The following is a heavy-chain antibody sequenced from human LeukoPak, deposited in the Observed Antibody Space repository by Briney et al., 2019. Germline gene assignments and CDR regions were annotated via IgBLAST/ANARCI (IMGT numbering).Heavy chain of an antibody. CDR3: TTLQTTVVPTDFDY. J-gene: IGHJ4*02. Sequence: GGSLRLSCAASGFTFSNAWMSWVRQAPGKRLEWVGRIKSKTDGGTTDYAAPVKGRFTISRDDSKNTLYLQMNSLKTEDTAVYYCTTLQTTVVPTDFDYWGQGTLVTVSS. CDR1: GFTFSNAW. V-gene: IGHV3-15*01. CDR2: IKSKTDGGTT. D-gene: IGHD4-23*01.